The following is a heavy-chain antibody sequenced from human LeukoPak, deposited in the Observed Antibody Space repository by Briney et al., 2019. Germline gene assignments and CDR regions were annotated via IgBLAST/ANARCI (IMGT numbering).Heavy chain of an antibody. CDR2: ISGSGGST. V-gene: IGHV3-23*01. Sequence: GGSLRLSCAASGFTFSSYAMSWARQAPGKGLEWVSAISGSGGSTYYADSVKGRFTISRDNSKNTLYLQMNSLRAEDTAVYYCAKDGPGAMAEYYFDYWGQGTLVTVSS. J-gene: IGHJ4*02. D-gene: IGHD1-26*01. CDR3: AKDGPGAMAEYYFDY. CDR1: GFTFSSYA.